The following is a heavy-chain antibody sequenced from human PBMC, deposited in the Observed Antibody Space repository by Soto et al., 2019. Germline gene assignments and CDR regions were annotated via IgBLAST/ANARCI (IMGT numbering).Heavy chain of an antibody. CDR3: AKDATRTSGWYYFDY. Sequence: GGSLRLSCAASGFTFSILAMGWVRQAPGKGLEWVSVIDYTGGTTYYTDSVKGRFIISRDNSKKILYLQMNSLRTEDTAKFYCAKDATRTSGWYYFDYWGRGALVTVSS. D-gene: IGHD6-19*01. CDR1: GFTFSILA. CDR2: IDYTGGTT. J-gene: IGHJ4*02. V-gene: IGHV3-23*01.